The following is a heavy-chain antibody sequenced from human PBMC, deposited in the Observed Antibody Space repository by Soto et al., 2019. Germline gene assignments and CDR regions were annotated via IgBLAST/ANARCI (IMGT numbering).Heavy chain of an antibody. Sequence: GSLRLSCAASGFAFSFYAMSWVRQAPGKGLEWVSGVSTSGSSTYYADSVKGRFTISRDNSENTVDLLMNSLRAEDTAIYYCAKGQPLGYCSSTSCSTAFDIWGQGTMVTVSS. CDR3: AKGQPLGYCSSTSCSTAFDI. CDR1: GFAFSFYA. J-gene: IGHJ3*02. D-gene: IGHD2-2*01. V-gene: IGHV3-23*01. CDR2: VSTSGSST.